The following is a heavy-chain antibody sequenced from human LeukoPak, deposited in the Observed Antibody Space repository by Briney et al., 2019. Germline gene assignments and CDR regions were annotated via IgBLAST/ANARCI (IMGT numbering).Heavy chain of an antibody. CDR3: ARVPSSSWNNWFDP. D-gene: IGHD6-13*01. CDR1: GVSISSSNW. V-gene: IGHV4-4*02. J-gene: IGHJ5*02. Sequence: SGTLSLTCAVSGVSISSSNWWSWVRQPPGKGLEWIGEIYHSGSTNYNPSLKSRVTISVDKSKNQFSLKLSSVTAADTAVYYCARVPSSSWNNWFDPWGQGTMVTVSS. CDR2: IYHSGST.